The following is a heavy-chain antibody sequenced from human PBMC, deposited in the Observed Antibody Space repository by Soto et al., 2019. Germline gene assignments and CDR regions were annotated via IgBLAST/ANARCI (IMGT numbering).Heavy chain of an antibody. V-gene: IGHV3-23*01. J-gene: IGHJ6*03. Sequence: GGSLRLSCAASGFTFSNYAMSWVRQAPGKGLQWVSAISGIGDGTYYADSVKGRFTISRDDSENRLYLQMNSLRAEDTAVYYCAKDSRPLDYYYYSMDVWGKGTTVTVSS. CDR3: AKDSRPLDYYYYSMDV. CDR2: ISGIGDGT. CDR1: GFTFSNYA.